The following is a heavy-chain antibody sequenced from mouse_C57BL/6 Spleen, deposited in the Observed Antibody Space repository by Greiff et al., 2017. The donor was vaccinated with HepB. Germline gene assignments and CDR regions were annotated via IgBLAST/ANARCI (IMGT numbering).Heavy chain of an antibody. V-gene: IGHV1-7*01. CDR3: ARCYDEDY. Sequence: QVHVKQSGAELAKPGASVKLSCKASGYTFTSYWMHWVKQRPGQGIEWIGYINPSSGYTKYNQKFKDKATLTADKSSSTAYMQLSSLTYEDSAVYYCARCYDEDYWGQGTTLTVSS. CDR2: INPSSGYT. D-gene: IGHD2-12*01. CDR1: GYTFTSYW. J-gene: IGHJ2*01.